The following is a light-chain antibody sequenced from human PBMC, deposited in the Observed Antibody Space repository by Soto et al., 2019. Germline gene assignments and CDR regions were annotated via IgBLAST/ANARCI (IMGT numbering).Light chain of an antibody. CDR1: QSVDTW. CDR2: KVS. Sequence: DIPMTQSPSTLSASVGDRVTITCRASQSVDTWLDWYQQKPGKAPKVLISKVSNLESGVPSRFSGSGYGTEFTLTSSSLQPDDFATYYCQQYKRSWTFGQGTKVDIK. J-gene: IGKJ1*01. CDR3: QQYKRSWT. V-gene: IGKV1-5*03.